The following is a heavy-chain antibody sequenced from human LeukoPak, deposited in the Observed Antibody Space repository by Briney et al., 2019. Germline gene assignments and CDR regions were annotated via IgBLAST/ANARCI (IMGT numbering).Heavy chain of an antibody. Sequence: GGSLRLSCAVSGFSVSSNYMNWVRQAPGKGLEWVSSISSSSSYIYYADSVKGRFTISRDNAKNSLYLQMNSLRAEDTAVYYCARDFMVRGVIGPVYYWGQGTLVTVSS. CDR2: ISSSSSYI. CDR1: GFSVSSNY. V-gene: IGHV3-21*01. J-gene: IGHJ4*02. CDR3: ARDFMVRGVIGPVYY. D-gene: IGHD3-10*01.